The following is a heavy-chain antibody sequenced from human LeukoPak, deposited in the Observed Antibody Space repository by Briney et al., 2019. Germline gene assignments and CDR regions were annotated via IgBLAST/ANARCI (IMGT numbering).Heavy chain of an antibody. CDR1: GFNFSRYW. D-gene: IGHD1-26*01. Sequence: GGSLRLSCAASGFNFSRYWMIWVRQAPGKGLEWVANINQDGSTKNYVDSVKGRFTISRDNAKNSLSLRMNSLRADDTAVYYCARAYSGSYGLGYYYMDVWGKGTTVTVSS. V-gene: IGHV3-7*01. J-gene: IGHJ6*03. CDR3: ARAYSGSYGLGYYYMDV. CDR2: INQDGSTK.